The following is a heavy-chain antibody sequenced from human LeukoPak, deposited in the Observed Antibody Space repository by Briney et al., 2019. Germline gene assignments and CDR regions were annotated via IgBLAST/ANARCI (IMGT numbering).Heavy chain of an antibody. V-gene: IGHV3-21*06. CDR2: ISSSSTSI. J-gene: IGHJ3*02. D-gene: IGHD3-10*01. CDR3: ARAENYYGSGNDAFDI. Sequence: KPGGSPRLSCAASGFPFRTYNMNWVRQAPGKGLEWVSSISSSSTSIHYADSVKGRFTISRDNAKYSLYLQMNSLRAEDTAVYYCARAENYYGSGNDAFDIWGQGTMVTVSS. CDR1: GFPFRTYN.